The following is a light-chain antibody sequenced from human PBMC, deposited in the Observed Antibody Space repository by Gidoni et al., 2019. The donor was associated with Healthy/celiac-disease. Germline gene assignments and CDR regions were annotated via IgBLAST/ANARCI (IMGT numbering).Light chain of an antibody. CDR2: DDS. J-gene: IGLJ2*01. Sequence: SYVLTQPPPASFAPGQTARITCMGNNIGSKSVHWYQQKPGQAPVLVVYDDSDRPSGIPERCSGSNSGNTATLTISRVEDGDEADYYCQVWDSSSDHVVFGGGTKLTVL. CDR1: NIGSKS. V-gene: IGLV3-21*02. CDR3: QVWDSSSDHVV.